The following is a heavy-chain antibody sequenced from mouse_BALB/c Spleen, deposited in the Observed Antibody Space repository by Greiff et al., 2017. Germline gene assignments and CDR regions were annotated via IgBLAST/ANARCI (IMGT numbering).Heavy chain of an antibody. CDR3: ASDLLWGAMDY. CDR2: ISSGGSYT. V-gene: IGHV5-9-4*01. Sequence: EVHLVESGGGLVKPGGSLKLSCAASGFTFSSYAMSWVRQSPEKRLEWVAEISSGGSYTYYPDTVTGRFTISRDNAKNTLYLEMSSLRSEDTAMYYCASDLLWGAMDYWGQGTSVTVSS. CDR1: GFTFSSYA. D-gene: IGHD2-1*01. J-gene: IGHJ4*01.